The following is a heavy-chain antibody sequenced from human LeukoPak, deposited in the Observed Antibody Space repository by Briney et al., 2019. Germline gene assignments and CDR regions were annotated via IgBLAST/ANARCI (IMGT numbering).Heavy chain of an antibody. Sequence: SETLSLTCTFSGGSISSSSYYWGWIRQPPGKGLEWIGSIYYSGSTYYNPSVKSRVTISVDTSKDQFSLRLSSVTAADTAVYYCAPAWESVDYWGQGTLVTVSS. CDR1: GGSISSSSYY. CDR3: APAWESVDY. D-gene: IGHD1-26*01. CDR2: IYYSGST. V-gene: IGHV4-39*01. J-gene: IGHJ4*02.